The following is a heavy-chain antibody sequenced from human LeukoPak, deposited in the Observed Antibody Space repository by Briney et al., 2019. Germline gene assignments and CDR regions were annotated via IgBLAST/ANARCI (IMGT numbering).Heavy chain of an antibody. CDR3: ARSYDILTGYKPGAFDI. CDR2: IYTGGST. V-gene: IGHV4-61*02. J-gene: IGHJ3*02. Sequence: SETLSLTCTVSGGSISSGSYYWSWIRQPAGKGLEWIGRIYTGGSTNYNPSLKSRVTISVGTSKNQFSLKLSSVTAADTAVYYCARSYDILTGYKPGAFDIWGQGTMVTVSS. D-gene: IGHD3-9*01. CDR1: GGSISSGSYY.